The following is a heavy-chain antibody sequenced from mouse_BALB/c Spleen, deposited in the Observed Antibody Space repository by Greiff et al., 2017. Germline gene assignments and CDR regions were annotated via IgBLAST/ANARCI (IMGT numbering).Heavy chain of an antibody. D-gene: IGHD1-1*01. J-gene: IGHJ2*01. Sequence: EVNVVESGGGLVKPGGSLKLSCAASGFTFSSYAMSWVRQTPEKRLEWVATISSGGSYTYYPDSVKGRFTISRDNAKNTLYLQMSSLRSEDTAMYYCARHGDYYGSSYFDYWGQGTTLTVSS. CDR3: ARHGDYYGSSYFDY. CDR2: ISSGGSYT. V-gene: IGHV5-9-3*01. CDR1: GFTFSSYA.